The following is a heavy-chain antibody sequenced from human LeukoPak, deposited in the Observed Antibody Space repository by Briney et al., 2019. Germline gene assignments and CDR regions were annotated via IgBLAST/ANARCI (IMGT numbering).Heavy chain of an antibody. CDR1: GSTFSTYA. CDR2: IGGSGGST. D-gene: IGHD5-24*01. CDR3: AKRGMTTIKEGFDY. Sequence: GGSLRLSCAASGSTFSTYAMSWVRQAPGKGLEWVSAIGGSGGSTYYADSVKGRFTISRDNSKNTLHLQMNSLRAEDTAVYYCAKRGMTTIKEGFDYWGQGTLVTVSS. V-gene: IGHV3-23*01. J-gene: IGHJ4*02.